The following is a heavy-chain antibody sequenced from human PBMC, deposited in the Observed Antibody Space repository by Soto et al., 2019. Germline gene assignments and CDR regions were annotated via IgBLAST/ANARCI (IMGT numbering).Heavy chain of an antibody. Sequence: GGSLRLSCAASGFTFSSYSMNWVRQAPGKGLEWVSSISSSSSYIYYADSVKGRFTISRDNAKNSLYLQMNSLRAEDTAVYYCARIYCSGGSCYVDYWGQGTLVTVSS. CDR2: ISSSSSYI. V-gene: IGHV3-21*01. CDR1: GFTFSSYS. D-gene: IGHD2-15*01. J-gene: IGHJ4*02. CDR3: ARIYCSGGSCYVDY.